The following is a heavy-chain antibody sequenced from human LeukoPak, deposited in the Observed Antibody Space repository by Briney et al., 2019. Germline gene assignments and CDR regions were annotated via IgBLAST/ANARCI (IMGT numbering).Heavy chain of an antibody. D-gene: IGHD2-2*01. J-gene: IGHJ3*02. V-gene: IGHV1-2*02. CDR3: ARGVGWDIVVVPAAHDAFDI. Sequence: ASVKVSCKASGYTFTGYYMHWVRQAPGQGLEWMGWINPNSGGTNYAQKFQGRVTMTRDTSISTAYMELSRLRSDDTAVYYCARGVGWDIVVVPAAHDAFDIWGQGTMVTVSS. CDR2: INPNSGGT. CDR1: GYTFTGYY.